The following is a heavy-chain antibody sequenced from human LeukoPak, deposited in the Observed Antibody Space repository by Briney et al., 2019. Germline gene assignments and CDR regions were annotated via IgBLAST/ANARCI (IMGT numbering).Heavy chain of an antibody. CDR3: ARVEDTAMDYFDY. CDR2: VYHSGST. Sequence: SGTLSLTCAVSGGSISSSNWWSWVRQPPGKGLEWIGEVYHSGSTNYNPSLKSRVTISVDKSKNQFSLKLSSVTAADTAVYYCARVEDTAMDYFDYWGQGTLVTVSS. D-gene: IGHD5-18*01. CDR1: GGSISSSNW. V-gene: IGHV4-4*02. J-gene: IGHJ4*02.